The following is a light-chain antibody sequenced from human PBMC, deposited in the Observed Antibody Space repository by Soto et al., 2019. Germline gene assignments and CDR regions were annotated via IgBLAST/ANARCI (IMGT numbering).Light chain of an antibody. J-gene: IGKJ1*01. CDR3: LQDFDYPRT. V-gene: IGKV1-6*01. CDR1: QDIRRE. CDR2: RAS. Sequence: AILMTQSASSLSASIGDRVTITCRASQDIRRELGWYQQRPGGVPKLLIYRASNIPSGVPSRFSGSGSGTDFTLTISNLQPEDFATYFCLQDFDYPRTFGQGTKVEI.